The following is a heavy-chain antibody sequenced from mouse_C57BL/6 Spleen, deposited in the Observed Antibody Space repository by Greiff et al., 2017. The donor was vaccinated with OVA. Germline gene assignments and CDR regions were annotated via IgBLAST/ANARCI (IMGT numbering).Heavy chain of an antibody. D-gene: IGHD2-5*01. J-gene: IGHJ2*01. Sequence: EVMLVESGGGLVKPGGSLKLSCAASGFTFSSYPMSWVRQTPEKRLEWVATISGGGGNTYYPDSVKGRFTISRDNAKNTLYLQMSSLRSEDTALYYGARNSNYANYFDYWGQGTTLTVSS. CDR3: ARNSNYANYFDY. CDR2: ISGGGGNT. CDR1: GFTFSSYP. V-gene: IGHV5-9*01.